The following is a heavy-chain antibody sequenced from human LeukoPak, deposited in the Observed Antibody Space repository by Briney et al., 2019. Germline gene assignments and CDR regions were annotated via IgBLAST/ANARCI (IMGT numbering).Heavy chain of an antibody. V-gene: IGHV3-23*01. CDR2: ISGSGGST. CDR1: GFTFSSYA. CDR3: AKDEQQFSDGVKGY. J-gene: IGHJ4*02. Sequence: GGSLRLSCAASGFTFSSYAMSWVRQAPGRGLEWVSLISGSGGSTYYADSVKGRFTISRDNSKNTLYLQMNSLRAEDTAVYYCAKDEQQFSDGVKGYWGQGTLVTVSS. D-gene: IGHD6-13*01.